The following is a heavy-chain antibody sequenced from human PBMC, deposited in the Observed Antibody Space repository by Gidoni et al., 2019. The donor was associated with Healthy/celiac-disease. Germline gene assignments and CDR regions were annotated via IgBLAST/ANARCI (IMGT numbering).Heavy chain of an antibody. D-gene: IGHD6-19*01. J-gene: IGHJ6*02. V-gene: IGHV3-21*06. CDR1: GFNFSSYS. CDR2: ISSSSSYL. Sequence: VQLVESGGGLVKPGGSLRISCAASGFNFSSYSMNWVRQAPGKGLGWVSSISSSSSYLYYADAVKGRFTISRDNANNSLYLQMNSLRAEDTAVYYCAREGLSSGFYYYYGMDVWGQGTTVTVSS. CDR3: AREGLSSGFYYYYGMDV.